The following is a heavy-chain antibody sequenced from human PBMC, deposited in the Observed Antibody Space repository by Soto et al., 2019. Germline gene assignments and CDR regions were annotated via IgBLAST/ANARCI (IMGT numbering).Heavy chain of an antibody. D-gene: IGHD6-19*01. CDR2: IWYDGSQK. V-gene: IGHV3-33*01. CDR1: GFTFSSYG. CDR3: ARAGTYSSGWKDY. Sequence: QVQLVESGGGVVQPGRSLRLSCAASGFTFSSYGMHWARQAPGKGLEWVAVIWYDGSQKYYADSVKGRFTISRDNSTNTVYLQMNSLRAEDTAVYYCARAGTYSSGWKDYWGQGTLVTVSS. J-gene: IGHJ4*02.